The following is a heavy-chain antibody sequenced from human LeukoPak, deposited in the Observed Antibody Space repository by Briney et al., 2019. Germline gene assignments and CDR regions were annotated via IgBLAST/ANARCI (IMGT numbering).Heavy chain of an antibody. CDR2: ISGNGDIT. CDR3: AKDPHSSGWYYFDY. D-gene: IGHD6-19*01. Sequence: GGSLRLSCAASRFTFNTYAVNWVRQAPGKGLEWVSAISGNGDITYYADSVRGRFTISRDNSKNTLYMQMNSLRAEDTAVYYCAKDPHSSGWYYFDYWGQGTLVTVSS. CDR1: RFTFNTYA. J-gene: IGHJ4*02. V-gene: IGHV3-23*01.